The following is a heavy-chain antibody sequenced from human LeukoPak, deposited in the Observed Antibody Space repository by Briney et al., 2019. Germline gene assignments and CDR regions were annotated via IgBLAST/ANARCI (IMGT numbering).Heavy chain of an antibody. D-gene: IGHD3-10*01. V-gene: IGHV4-59*08. CDR2: IYYSGST. Sequence: SETLSLTCTVSGGSISSYYWSWIRQPPGKGLEWIGYIYYSGSTNYNPSLKSRVTISVDTSKNQFSLNLSSVTAADTAMYYCTRQGSYFSYWGQGTLVTVSS. CDR1: GGSISSYY. J-gene: IGHJ4*02. CDR3: TRQGSYFSY.